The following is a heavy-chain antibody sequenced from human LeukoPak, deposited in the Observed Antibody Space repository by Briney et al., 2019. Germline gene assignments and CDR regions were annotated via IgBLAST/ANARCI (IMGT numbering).Heavy chain of an antibody. V-gene: IGHV4-34*01. CDR3: ARDRCGGNCFYLDS. D-gene: IGHD2-21*02. CDR2: INHSGST. Sequence: SETLSLTCAVYGGSFSGYYWSWIRQPPGKGLEWIGEINHSGSTNYNPSLKSRVTISVDTSKNQFSLKLSSVTAADTAVYYCARDRCGGNCFYLDSWGQGTLVTVSS. J-gene: IGHJ4*02. CDR1: GGSFSGYY.